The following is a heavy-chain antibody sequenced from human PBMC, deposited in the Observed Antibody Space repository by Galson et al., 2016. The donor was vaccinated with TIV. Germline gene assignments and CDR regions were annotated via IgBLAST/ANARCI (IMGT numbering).Heavy chain of an antibody. V-gene: IGHV1-18*04. CDR1: GFTFSNYG. CDR2: ISAYNGNT. J-gene: IGHJ6*02. Sequence: SVKVSCKASGFTFSNYGFTWVRQAPGQGLEWLGWISAYNGNTNYAQKLQGRVTMTADTSASTAYLELRGLKSDDTAVYYCARDRGSMTMILVVYYYFGMDVWGQGTTVTVSS. D-gene: IGHD3-22*01. CDR3: ARDRGSMTMILVVYYYFGMDV.